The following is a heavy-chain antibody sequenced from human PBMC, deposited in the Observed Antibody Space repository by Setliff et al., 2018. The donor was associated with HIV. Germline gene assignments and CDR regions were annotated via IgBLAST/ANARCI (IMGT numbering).Heavy chain of an antibody. V-gene: IGHV6-1*01. D-gene: IGHD5-18*01. CDR2: TYYRSKWYN. CDR1: GDSVSSNSAA. CDR3: ASGTGIQLWLKGGDYYYYYMDV. J-gene: IGHJ6*03. Sequence: SQTLSLTCAISGDSVSSNSAAWNWIRQSPSRGLEWLGRTYYRSKWYNDYAVSVKSRITINPDTSKNQFSLQLNSVTPEDTAVYYCASGTGIQLWLKGGDYYYYYMDVWGKGTTVTVSS.